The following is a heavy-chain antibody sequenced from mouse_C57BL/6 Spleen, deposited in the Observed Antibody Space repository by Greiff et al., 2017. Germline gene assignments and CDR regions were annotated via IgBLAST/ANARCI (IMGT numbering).Heavy chain of an antibody. J-gene: IGHJ3*01. CDR1: GYTFTSYW. CDR3: TTEDYDGSAWFAY. Sequence: EVQLQQSGTVLARPGASVKMSCKTSGYTFTSYWMHWVKQRPGQGLEWIGAIYPGNSDTSYNQKFKGKAKLTAVTSASTAYMELSSLTNEDSAVYYCTTEDYDGSAWFAYWGQGTLVTVSA. CDR2: IYPGNSDT. D-gene: IGHD2-4*01. V-gene: IGHV1-5*01.